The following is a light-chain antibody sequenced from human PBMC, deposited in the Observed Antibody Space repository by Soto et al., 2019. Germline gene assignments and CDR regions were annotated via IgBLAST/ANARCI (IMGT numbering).Light chain of an antibody. CDR3: SSYTSSSTLGV. J-gene: IGLJ1*01. CDR2: DVS. V-gene: IGLV2-14*01. Sequence: QSALTQPASVSGSPGQSITISCTGTSSDVGGYNYVSWYQQHPGKAPKLMIYDVSNRPSGVSNRFSGSKSGNTASLTISGPQAEDEADYYCSSYTSSSTLGVFGTGTKATGL. CDR1: SSDVGGYNY.